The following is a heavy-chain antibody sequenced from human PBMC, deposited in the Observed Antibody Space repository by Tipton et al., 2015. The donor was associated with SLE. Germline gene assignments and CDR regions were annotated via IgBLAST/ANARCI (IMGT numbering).Heavy chain of an antibody. Sequence: TLSLTCAVHGGSFSGYYWSWIRQPPGKGLEWIGEINHSGSTNYNPSLKSRVTISVDTSKNQFSLKLSSVTAADTAVYYCARDYQWLVRLYYFDYWGQGTLVTVSS. CDR1: GGSFSGYY. D-gene: IGHD6-19*01. V-gene: IGHV4-34*01. J-gene: IGHJ4*02. CDR3: ARDYQWLVRLYYFDY. CDR2: INHSGST.